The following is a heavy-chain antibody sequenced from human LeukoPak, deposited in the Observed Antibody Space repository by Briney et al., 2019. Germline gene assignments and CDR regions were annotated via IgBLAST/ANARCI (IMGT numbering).Heavy chain of an antibody. CDR1: GGTFSSYA. CDR2: IIPIFGTA. D-gene: IGHD2-2*01. Sequence: SVNVSCKASGGTFSSYAISWVRQAPGQGLEWMGGIIPIFGTANYAQKFQGRVTITADESTSTAYMELSSLRSEDTAVYYCARENKRYCSSTSCYFVVVDGMDVWGQGTTVTVSS. J-gene: IGHJ6*02. CDR3: ARENKRYCSSTSCYFVVVDGMDV. V-gene: IGHV1-69*13.